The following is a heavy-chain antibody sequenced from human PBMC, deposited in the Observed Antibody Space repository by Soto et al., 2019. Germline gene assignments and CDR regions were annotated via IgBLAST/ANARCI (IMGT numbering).Heavy chain of an antibody. CDR2: INPNRGCT. J-gene: IGHJ6*02. D-gene: IGHD2-2*02. CDR1: GYTFSGYY. V-gene: IGHV1-2*02. Sequence: QEQLVQSGAEVKKPGASVKVSCKASGYTFSGYYIHWLRQAPGQGLEWMGWINPNRGCTNYAQKFQGRVTVTSAKPTSTASMELSRLTSGDTAVYYCARSLTEGYCTITGCYTRPLYGMDVWGQGTTVTVSS. CDR3: ARSLTEGYCTITGCYTRPLYGMDV.